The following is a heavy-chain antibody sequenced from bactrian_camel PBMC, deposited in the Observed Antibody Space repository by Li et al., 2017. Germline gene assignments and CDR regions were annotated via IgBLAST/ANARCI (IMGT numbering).Heavy chain of an antibody. J-gene: IGHJ4*01. Sequence: HVQLVESGGGSVQSGGSLKLSCEASGYTYRGNCMAWFRQAPGKEREGVSCVSSDGTKTSYAGSVKGRFTVSRDSAGNTQYLQMNSLKLEDTAGYYCAASTGFVAYNYWGQGTQVTVS. V-gene: IGHV3S6*01. D-gene: IGHD5*01. CDR2: VSSDGTKT. CDR1: GYTYRGNC. CDR3: AASTGFVAYNY.